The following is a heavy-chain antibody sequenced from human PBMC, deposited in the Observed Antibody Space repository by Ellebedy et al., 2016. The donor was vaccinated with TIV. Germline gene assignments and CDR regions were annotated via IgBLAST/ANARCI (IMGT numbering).Heavy chain of an antibody. CDR1: GFTFSSQT. V-gene: IGHV3-48*04. CDR2: ISGSGSPT. CDR3: AASLTH. D-gene: IGHD6-6*01. Sequence: GESLKISCAASGFTFSSQTMNWVRQAPGKGLEWLSYISGSGSPTYYADSVNGRFTISRDNVKNSLYLQMNNLRAEDTALYYCAASLTHWGQGALVTVAS. J-gene: IGHJ4*02.